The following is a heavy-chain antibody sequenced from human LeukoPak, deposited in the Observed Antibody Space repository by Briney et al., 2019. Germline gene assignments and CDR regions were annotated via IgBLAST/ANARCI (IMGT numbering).Heavy chain of an antibody. CDR2: IKQDGSEK. CDR3: ARDPGRNWYFDL. V-gene: IGHV3-7*01. D-gene: IGHD2-15*01. CDR1: GITFSSYW. Sequence: GGSLRLSCAASGITFSSYWMSWVCQAPGKGLEWVANIKQDGSEKYYVDSVKGRFTISRDNAKNSLYLQMNSLRAEDTAVYYCARDPGRNWYFDLWGRGTLVTVSS. J-gene: IGHJ2*01.